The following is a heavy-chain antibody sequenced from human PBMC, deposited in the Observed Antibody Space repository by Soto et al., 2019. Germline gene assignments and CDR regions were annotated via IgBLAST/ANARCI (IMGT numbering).Heavy chain of an antibody. Sequence: EVQLLESGGGLVQPGGSLRLSCTASGFTFSNCAMSWVRQVPGRGLECVSVISVGGTDTFYAESVKGRFTISRDNSRNTVYLQMNSLRAEDTAVYYCAKPPKDGHNSHDSFDIWGQGTMVTVSS. D-gene: IGHD3-22*01. CDR2: ISVGGTDT. CDR1: GFTFSNCA. CDR3: AKPPKDGHNSHDSFDI. J-gene: IGHJ3*02. V-gene: IGHV3-23*01.